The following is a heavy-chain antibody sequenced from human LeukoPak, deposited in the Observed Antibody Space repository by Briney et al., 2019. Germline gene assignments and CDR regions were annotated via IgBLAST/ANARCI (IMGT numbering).Heavy chain of an antibody. V-gene: IGHV3-7*05. D-gene: IGHD3-10*01. CDR1: RFTFSSYW. CDR2: IKQDGSEK. CDR3: AKYGSGTYYNGLY. J-gene: IGHJ4*02. Sequence: PGGSLRLSCAASRFTFSSYWMTWVRQAPGKGLEWVANIKQDGSEKHYVDSVLGRFTISRDNAKNSLYLQMNSLRDEDTAVYYCAKYGSGTYYNGLYWGQGTLVTVSS.